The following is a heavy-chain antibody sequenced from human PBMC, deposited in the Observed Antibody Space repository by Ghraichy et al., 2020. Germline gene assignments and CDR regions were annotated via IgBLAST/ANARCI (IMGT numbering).Heavy chain of an antibody. V-gene: IGHV4-30-4*07. CDR2: IYYSGST. Sequence: SETLSLTCAVSGGSISSGGYSWSWIRQPPGKGLEWIGYIYYSGSTYYNPSLKSRVTISVDTSKNQFSLKLSSVTAADTAVYYCAREAPRELGLGELSLYQSDSWGQVTMVTVSS. J-gene: IGHJ3*02. CDR1: GGSISSGGYS. D-gene: IGHD3-16*02. CDR3: AREAPRELGLGELSLYQSDS.